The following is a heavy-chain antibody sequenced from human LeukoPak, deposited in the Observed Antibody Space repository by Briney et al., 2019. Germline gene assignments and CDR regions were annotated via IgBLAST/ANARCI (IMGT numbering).Heavy chain of an antibody. J-gene: IGHJ4*02. CDR2: ISYSGST. Sequence: PSETLSLTCTVSGGSISNSYWSWIRHPPRKGLEWIGFISYSGSTNYNPSLKSRVTISVDTSKSQFSLKLSSVTAADTAVYYCARHYYGSGSYSVDFDYWGQGTLVTVSS. V-gene: IGHV4-59*08. D-gene: IGHD3-10*01. CDR1: GGSISNSY. CDR3: ARHYYGSGSYSVDFDY.